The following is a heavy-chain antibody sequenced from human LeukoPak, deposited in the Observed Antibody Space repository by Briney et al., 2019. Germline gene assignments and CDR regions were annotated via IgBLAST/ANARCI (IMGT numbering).Heavy chain of an antibody. J-gene: IGHJ4*02. CDR2: IYYGGST. CDR1: GGSISGYY. Sequence: SETLSLTCTVTGGSISGYYWSWIRQPPGKGLEWIGYIYYGGSTNYNPSLKSRVTISIDTSKNQFSLNLSSVTAADTAIYYCARGANDYGGNLGVFDYWGQGTLVTVSS. V-gene: IGHV4-59*01. CDR3: ARGANDYGGNLGVFDY. D-gene: IGHD4-23*01.